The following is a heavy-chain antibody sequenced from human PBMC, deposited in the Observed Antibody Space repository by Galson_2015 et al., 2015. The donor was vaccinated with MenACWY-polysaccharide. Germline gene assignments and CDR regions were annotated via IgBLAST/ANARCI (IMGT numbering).Heavy chain of an antibody. CDR3: ARDFLSTVTTRPGY. J-gene: IGHJ4*02. CDR1: GYTLTGYY. D-gene: IGHD4-17*01. CDR2: INPNSGGT. Sequence: QSGAEVKKPGASVKVSCKASGYTLTGYYIHWVRQAPGQGLEWMGRINPNSGGTNYAQKFQGRVTMTTDTSTSTAYMELRSLRSDDTAVYYCARDFLSTVTTRPGYWGQGTLVTVSS. V-gene: IGHV1-2*06.